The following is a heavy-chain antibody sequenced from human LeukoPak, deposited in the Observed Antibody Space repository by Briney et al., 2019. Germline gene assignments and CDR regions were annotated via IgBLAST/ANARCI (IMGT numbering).Heavy chain of an antibody. Sequence: SVKVSCKASGGTSSSYAISWVRQAPGQGLEWMGGIIPIFGTANYAQKFQGRVTITTDESTSTAYMELSSLRSEDTAVYYCASVDTAMATDAFDIWGQGTMVTVSS. V-gene: IGHV1-69*05. CDR2: IIPIFGTA. CDR1: GGTSSSYA. J-gene: IGHJ3*02. CDR3: ASVDTAMATDAFDI. D-gene: IGHD5-18*01.